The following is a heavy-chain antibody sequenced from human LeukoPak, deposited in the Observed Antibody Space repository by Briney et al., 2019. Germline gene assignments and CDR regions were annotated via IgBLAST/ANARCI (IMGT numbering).Heavy chain of an antibody. V-gene: IGHV1-2*02. D-gene: IGHD2-2*01. CDR1: GYTFTGYY. Sequence: ASVKVSCKASGYTFTGYYMHWVRQAPGQGLEWMGWINPNSGGTNYAQKFQGRVTMTRDTSISTAYMELSRLRSDDTAVYYCAIAFWLPAATYYLDYRGQGTLLTVSS. CDR3: AIAFWLPAATYYLDY. CDR2: INPNSGGT. J-gene: IGHJ4*02.